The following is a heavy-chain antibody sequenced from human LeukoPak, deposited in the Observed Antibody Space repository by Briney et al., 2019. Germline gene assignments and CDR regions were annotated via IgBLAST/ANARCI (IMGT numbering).Heavy chain of an antibody. J-gene: IGHJ4*02. CDR3: ATAYYGPGTYYFDY. CDR1: GYTLTELS. V-gene: IGHV1-24*01. Sequence: ASVKVSCKVSGYTLTELSMHWVRQAPGKGLEWMGGFDPEDGETIYAQKFQGRVTMTEDTPTDTAYMELSSLRSEDTAVYYCATAYYGPGTYYFDYWGQGTLVTVSS. D-gene: IGHD3-10*01. CDR2: FDPEDGET.